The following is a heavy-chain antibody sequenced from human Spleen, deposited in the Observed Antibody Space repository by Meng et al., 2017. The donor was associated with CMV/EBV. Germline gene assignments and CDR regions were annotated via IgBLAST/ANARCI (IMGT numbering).Heavy chain of an antibody. D-gene: IGHD3-3*01. CDR3: AREQIYYDFWSSHLQRPSHNNHFDY. Sequence: MHWVRQAPGQGLEWMGWINPNSGGTTYAQKFQGRVTMTRDTSINTAYMELSRLRSDDTAIFYCAREQIYYDFWSSHLQRPSHNNHFDYWGQGTLVTVSS. J-gene: IGHJ4*02. CDR2: INPNSGGT. V-gene: IGHV1-2*02.